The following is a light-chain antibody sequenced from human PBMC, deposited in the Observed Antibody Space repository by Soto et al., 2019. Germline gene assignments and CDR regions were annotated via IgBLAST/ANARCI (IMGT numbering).Light chain of an antibody. CDR1: QNISSY. CDR3: QQTYSTPPT. Sequence: DIQMTPSPSSLSASVGDRVTITCRASQNISSYLNWYQQKPGKAPKLLIYAASSLQSGVPSRFSGSGSGTDFTLTISSLQTEDFATYYCQQTYSTPPTFGQGTKVDIK. J-gene: IGKJ1*01. CDR2: AAS. V-gene: IGKV1-39*01.